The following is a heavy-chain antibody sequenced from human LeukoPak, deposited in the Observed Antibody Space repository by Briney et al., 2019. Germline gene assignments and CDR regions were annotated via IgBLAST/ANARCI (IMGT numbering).Heavy chain of an antibody. Sequence: SETLSLTCAVSGGSIRSSNWWSWVRQPPGKGLEWIGEIHHSWSTNYNPSLKSRVTISVDKSKNQFSLKLSSVTVADTALYYCASKTTAAAGTFDYWGQGTLVTVSS. CDR3: ASKTTAAAGTFDY. CDR2: IHHSWST. V-gene: IGHV4-4*02. J-gene: IGHJ4*02. D-gene: IGHD6-13*01. CDR1: GGSIRSSNW.